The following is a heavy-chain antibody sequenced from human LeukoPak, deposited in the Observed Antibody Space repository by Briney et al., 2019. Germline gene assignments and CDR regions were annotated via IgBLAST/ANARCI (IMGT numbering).Heavy chain of an antibody. D-gene: IGHD3-10*01. CDR3: ATRGSGRRRAFDI. CDR1: GYTFTSYG. J-gene: IGHJ3*02. Sequence: ASVKVSCKASGYTFTSYGISWVRQAPGQGLEWMGWISPYNGNTNYAQKLQGRVTITADESTSTAYMELSSLRSEDTAVYYCATRGSGRRRAFDIWGQGTMVTVSS. V-gene: IGHV1-18*01. CDR2: ISPYNGNT.